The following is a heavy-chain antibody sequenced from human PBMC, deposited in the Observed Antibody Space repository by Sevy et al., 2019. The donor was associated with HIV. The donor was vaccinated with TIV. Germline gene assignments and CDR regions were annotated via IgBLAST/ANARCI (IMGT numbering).Heavy chain of an antibody. V-gene: IGHV1-69*13. CDR1: GGTFSNYA. D-gene: IGHD4-4*01. CDR2: IIPIFGTT. CDR3: ARTPLLSIPGTTDVYFDN. J-gene: IGHJ4*02. Sequence: ASVKVSCKASGGTFSNYALSWVRQAPGQGLEWMGGIIPIFGTTNFAQTFQGRVTLTADESRSTAYTELSSLKSADTAVYYCARTPLLSIPGTTDVYFDNWGQGTLVTVSS.